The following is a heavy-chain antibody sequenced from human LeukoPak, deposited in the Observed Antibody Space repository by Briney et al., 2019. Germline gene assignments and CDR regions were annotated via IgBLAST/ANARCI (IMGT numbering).Heavy chain of an antibody. CDR2: IYSSGST. CDR1: GGSISSYY. CDR3: ARVGGGYTYGCDY. V-gene: IGHV4-59*01. Sequence: SETLSLTCTVSGGSISSYYWTWIRQPPRKGLEWIGYIYSSGSTNYNPSLKSRVTISLDTSKNQLSLNLNSVTAADTAVYYCARVGGGYTYGCDYWGQGTLVTVSS. J-gene: IGHJ4*02. D-gene: IGHD5-18*01.